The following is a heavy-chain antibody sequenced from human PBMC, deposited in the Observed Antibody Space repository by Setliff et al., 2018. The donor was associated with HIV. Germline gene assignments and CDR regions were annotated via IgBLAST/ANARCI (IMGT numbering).Heavy chain of an antibody. Sequence: SETLSLTCTVSGDSFSNYYWSWIRQPPGKGLEWIGYVFYTGSATYNPSLKSRVSISVDRSTNRFSLMLHSVTAADTAVYYCARGPSGGGFYYMDVWGKETTVTVSS. CDR3: ARGPSGGGFYYMDV. D-gene: IGHD2-15*01. V-gene: IGHV4-59*01. CDR1: GDSFSNYY. CDR2: VFYTGSA. J-gene: IGHJ6*03.